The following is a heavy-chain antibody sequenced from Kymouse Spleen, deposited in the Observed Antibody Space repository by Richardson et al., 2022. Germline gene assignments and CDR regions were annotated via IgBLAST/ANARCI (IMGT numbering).Heavy chain of an antibody. Sequence: EVQLVESGGGLVQPGGSLRLSCAASGFTFSSYDMHWVRQATGKGLEWVSAIGTAGDTYYPGSVKGRFTISRENAKNSLYLQMNSLRAGDTAVYYCARDAHPGIAAAGHYYYYYGMDVWGQGTTVTVSS. D-gene: IGHD6-13*01. V-gene: IGHV3-13*01. J-gene: IGHJ6*02. CDR2: IGTAGDT. CDR1: GFTFSSYD. CDR3: ARDAHPGIAAAGHYYYYYGMDV.